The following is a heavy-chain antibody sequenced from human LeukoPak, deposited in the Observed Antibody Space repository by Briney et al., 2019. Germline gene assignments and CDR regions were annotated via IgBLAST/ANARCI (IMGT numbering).Heavy chain of an antibody. V-gene: IGHV3-13*01. Sequence: PGGSLRLSCAASGFTFGDYNMHWVRQVTGKGLEWVSSIDPTGDTFYPVSVKGRFTISRENAKNSLYLQMNSLRAEDTAVYYCAREPEASGREGYFYGMDVWGQGTTVTVSS. CDR3: AREPEASGREGYFYGMDV. CDR1: GFTFGDYN. J-gene: IGHJ6*02. CDR2: IDPTGDT. D-gene: IGHD5-24*01.